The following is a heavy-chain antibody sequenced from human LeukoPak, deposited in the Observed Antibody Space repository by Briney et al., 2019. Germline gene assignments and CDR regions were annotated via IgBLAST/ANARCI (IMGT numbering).Heavy chain of an antibody. J-gene: IGHJ4*02. CDR3: ASKYDYYDSPFDY. CDR2: IIPIFGTA. V-gene: IGHV1-69*13. D-gene: IGHD3-22*01. CDR1: GGTFSSYA. Sequence: ASVTVSCTASGGTFSSYAISWVRQAPGQGLEWMGGIIPIFGTANYAQKFQGRVTITADESTSTAYMELSSLRSEDTAVYYCASKYDYYDSPFDYWGQGTLVTVSS.